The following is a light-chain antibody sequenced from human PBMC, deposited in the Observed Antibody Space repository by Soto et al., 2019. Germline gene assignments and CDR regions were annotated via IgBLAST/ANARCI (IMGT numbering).Light chain of an antibody. CDR3: QQRSNLPWT. V-gene: IGKV3-11*01. CDR2: DAS. J-gene: IGKJ1*01. Sequence: EIVLTQSPATLSLSPGERATLSCRASQSVRSYLAWSQQKPGQAPRLLIYDASNRATGISARFSGSGSGTDFTLAISSLEPEDFAVYYCQQRSNLPWTFGQGTKVDIK. CDR1: QSVRSY.